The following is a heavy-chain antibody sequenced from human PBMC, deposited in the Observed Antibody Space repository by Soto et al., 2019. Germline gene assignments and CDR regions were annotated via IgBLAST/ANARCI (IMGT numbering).Heavy chain of an antibody. Sequence: PGGSLRLSCAASGFTFDDYAMHWVRQAPGKGLEWVSGISWNSGSIGYADSVKGRFTISRDNAKNSLYLQMNSLRAEDTALYYCARSSAGGDYYYGMDVWGQGTTVTVSS. CDR2: ISWNSGSI. CDR3: ARSSAGGDYYYGMDV. J-gene: IGHJ6*02. V-gene: IGHV3-9*01. CDR1: GFTFDDYA. D-gene: IGHD6-13*01.